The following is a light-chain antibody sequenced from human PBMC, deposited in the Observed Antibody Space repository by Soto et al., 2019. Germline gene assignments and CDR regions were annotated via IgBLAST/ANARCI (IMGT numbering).Light chain of an antibody. CDR3: QQYNSYWYT. J-gene: IGKJ2*01. CDR2: KAS. Sequence: DIHMTQSPSTLSASVGDRVTITCRASQSINNWLAWYQQKPGKAPKLLIYKASSLESGVPSRFSGSGSVTEFTPTISSLQPDDFATYYCQQYNSYWYTFGQGTKLEIK. CDR1: QSINNW. V-gene: IGKV1-5*03.